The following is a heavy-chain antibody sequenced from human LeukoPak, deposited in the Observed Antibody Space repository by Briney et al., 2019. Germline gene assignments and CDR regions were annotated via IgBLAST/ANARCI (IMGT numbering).Heavy chain of an antibody. CDR3: ARMTYDSSGYYFSSLDY. D-gene: IGHD3-22*01. CDR1: GGSFSGYY. J-gene: IGHJ4*02. Sequence: SETLSLTCAVYGGSFSGYYWSWIRQPPGKGLEWIGEINHSGSTNYTPSLKSRVTISVDTSKNQFSLKLSSVTAADTAVYYCARMTYDSSGYYFSSLDYWGQGTLVTVS. V-gene: IGHV4-34*01. CDR2: INHSGST.